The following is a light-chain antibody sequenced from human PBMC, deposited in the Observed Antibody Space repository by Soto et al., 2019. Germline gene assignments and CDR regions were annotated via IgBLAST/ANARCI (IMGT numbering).Light chain of an antibody. CDR1: QSIRSW. V-gene: IGKV1-5*01. CDR2: DAS. J-gene: IGKJ1*01. CDR3: QQYDSFSKT. Sequence: DIQMTQSPSTLSASVGDRVTITCRASQSIRSWLAWYQQKPGKAPQLLIYDASNLESGVPSRFSGSGSGTEFTLTISSLQPDDFATYYCQQYDSFSKTFGRGTKAEVK.